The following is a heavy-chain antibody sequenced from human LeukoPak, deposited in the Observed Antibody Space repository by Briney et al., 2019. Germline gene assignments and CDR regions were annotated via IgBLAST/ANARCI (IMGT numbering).Heavy chain of an antibody. J-gene: IGHJ5*02. V-gene: IGHV1-2*02. D-gene: IGHD2-2*01. CDR2: INPNSGGT. CDR1: GYTFTGYY. CDR3: ARGIVVVPAGGWFDL. Sequence: ASVKVSCKASGYTFTGYYMHWVRQAPGQGLEWMGWINPNSGGTNYAQKFQGRVTMTRDTSISTAYMELSRLRSDDTAVYYCARGIVVVPAGGWFDLWGQGTLVTVSS.